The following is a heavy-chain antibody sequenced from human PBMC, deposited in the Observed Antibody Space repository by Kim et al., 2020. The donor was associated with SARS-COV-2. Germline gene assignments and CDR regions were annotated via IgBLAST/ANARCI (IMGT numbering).Heavy chain of an antibody. V-gene: IGHV1-8*01. CDR1: GYTFTSYD. CDR2: MNPNSGNT. J-gene: IGHJ6*02. D-gene: IGHD3-10*01. CDR3: ARRYYYGSGSYIYAYYYYGMDV. Sequence: ASVKVSCKASGYTFTSYDINWVRQATGQGLEWMGWMNPNSGNTGYAQKFQGRVTMTRNTSRSTAYMELSSLRSEDTAVYYCARRYYYGSGSYIYAYYYYGMDVWGQGTTVTVS.